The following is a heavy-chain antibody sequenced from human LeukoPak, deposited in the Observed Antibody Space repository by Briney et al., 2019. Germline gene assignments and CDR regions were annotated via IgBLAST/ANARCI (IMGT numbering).Heavy chain of an antibody. D-gene: IGHD3-10*01. CDR1: GYSFSTYW. J-gene: IGHJ5*02. V-gene: IGHV5-51*01. CDR3: ARQRGSSGTINWLDP. CDR2: IYPDDSDT. Sequence: GESLKISCQGSGYSFSTYWIGWVRQLPGEGLEWVGVIYPDDSDTRYSPSFQGQVTISADRSIRTAYLQWTSLKASDTAMYYCARQRGSSGTINWLDPWGQETLVTVSS.